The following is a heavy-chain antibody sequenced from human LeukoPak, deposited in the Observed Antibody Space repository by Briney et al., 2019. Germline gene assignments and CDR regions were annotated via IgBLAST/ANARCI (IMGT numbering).Heavy chain of an antibody. V-gene: IGHV1-2*02. J-gene: IGHJ5*02. CDR2: INPDSGGT. Sequence: ASVKVSCKASGYTFTGHYMHWVRPAPGQGLEWMGWINPDSGGTKYAQKFQDRVTMTSDTSISTAYMELSRLRSDDTAVYYCARDHLLFRQPPNWFDPWGQGTLVTVSS. D-gene: IGHD1-14*01. CDR3: ARDHLLFRQPPNWFDP. CDR1: GYTFTGHY.